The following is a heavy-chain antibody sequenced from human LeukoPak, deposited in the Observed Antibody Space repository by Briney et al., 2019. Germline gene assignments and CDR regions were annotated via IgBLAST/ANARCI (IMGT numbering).Heavy chain of an antibody. D-gene: IGHD1-26*01. J-gene: IGHJ5*02. CDR1: GGSIRSTNW. CDR3: SRESGPYCPFGH. Sequence: SETLSLTCGVSGGSIRSTNWWSWVRQPPGQGLEWIGGISLSGQTNFNPSLNGRVTMSLDESRNQLSLKLTSVTAADTAIYYCSRESGPYCPFGHWGQGTLVAVTS. V-gene: IGHV4/OR15-8*02. CDR2: ISLSGQT.